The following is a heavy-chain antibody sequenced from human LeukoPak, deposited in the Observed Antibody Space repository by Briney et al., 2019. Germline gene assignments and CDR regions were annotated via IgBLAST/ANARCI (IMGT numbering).Heavy chain of an antibody. Sequence: PSETLSLTCTVSGGSISSSSYYWGWIRQPPGKGLEWIGEINHSGSTNYNPSLKSRVTISVDTSKNQFSLKLSSVTAADTAVYYCARRPYYDILTGYYPGRYNWFDPWGQGTLVTVSS. V-gene: IGHV4-39*07. D-gene: IGHD3-9*01. CDR3: ARRPYYDILTGYYPGRYNWFDP. J-gene: IGHJ5*02. CDR2: INHSGST. CDR1: GGSISSSSYY.